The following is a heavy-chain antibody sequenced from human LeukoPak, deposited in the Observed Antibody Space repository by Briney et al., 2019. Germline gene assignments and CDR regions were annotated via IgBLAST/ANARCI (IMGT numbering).Heavy chain of an antibody. CDR3: ARDRIPTAYCGGDCWGKKRNWFDP. Sequence: PGGSLRLSCAASGVTFSDYYMSWIRQAPGKGLEWVSYISSSGSTIYYADSVKGRFTISRDNAKNSLYLQMNSLRAEDTAVYYCARDRIPTAYCGGDCWGKKRNWFDPWGQGTLVTVSS. D-gene: IGHD2-21*02. CDR1: GVTFSDYY. V-gene: IGHV3-11*01. CDR2: ISSSGSTI. J-gene: IGHJ5*02.